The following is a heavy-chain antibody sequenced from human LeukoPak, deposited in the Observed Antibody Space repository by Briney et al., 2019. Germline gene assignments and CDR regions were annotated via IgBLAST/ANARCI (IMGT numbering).Heavy chain of an antibody. J-gene: IGHJ3*01. CDR1: GFTFSTYA. Sequence: GGSLRLSCAASGFTFSTYAMHWVRQAPGKGLEYVSAISYDGGNTYYATSLKGRFSISRDNSKNTLYLQMGSLRAEDMAVYYCARVKFGTDRGGGLDVWGQGTMVTVSS. V-gene: IGHV3-64*01. CDR3: ARVKFGTDRGGGLDV. D-gene: IGHD2-15*01. CDR2: ISYDGGNT.